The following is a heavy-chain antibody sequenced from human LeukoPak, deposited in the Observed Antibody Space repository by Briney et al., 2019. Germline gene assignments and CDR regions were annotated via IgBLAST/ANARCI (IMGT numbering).Heavy chain of an antibody. CDR2: IYYSGST. Sequence: SETLSLTCTVSGGSISSGSYYWSWIRQPPGKGLEWIGYIYYSGSTNYSPSLKSRVTISVDTSKNQFSLKLSSVTAADTAVYYCARGVTTSLFFDYWGQGALVTVSS. J-gene: IGHJ4*02. CDR3: ARGVTTSLFFDY. V-gene: IGHV4-61*01. CDR1: GGSISSGSYY. D-gene: IGHD4-17*01.